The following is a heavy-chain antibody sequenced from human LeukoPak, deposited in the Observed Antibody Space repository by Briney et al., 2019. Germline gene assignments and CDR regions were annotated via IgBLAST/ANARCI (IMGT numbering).Heavy chain of an antibody. D-gene: IGHD2-8*01. Sequence: GGSLRLSCAASGFSLSSFQMNWVRQAPGKGLEWISYISDSGTTEYYADSVKGRFTISRDNAKNSLYLQMNSLTGEDTALYYCARDWTTNRYNWFDSWGQGTLVTVSS. CDR1: GFSLSSFQ. CDR3: ARDWTTNRYNWFDS. V-gene: IGHV3-48*03. CDR2: ISDSGTTE. J-gene: IGHJ5*01.